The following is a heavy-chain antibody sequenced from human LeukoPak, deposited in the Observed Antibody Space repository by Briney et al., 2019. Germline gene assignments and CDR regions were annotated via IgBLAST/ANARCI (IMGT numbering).Heavy chain of an antibody. Sequence: SETLSLTCTVSGGSISSYYWSWIRQPPGKGLEWIGYIYYSGSTNYNPSLKSRVTISVDTSKNQFSLKLSSVTAADTAVYYCARDRYYYDSSGIRYAFDIWGQGTMVTVSS. J-gene: IGHJ3*02. V-gene: IGHV4-59*12. CDR1: GGSISSYY. CDR2: IYYSGST. CDR3: ARDRYYYDSSGIRYAFDI. D-gene: IGHD3-22*01.